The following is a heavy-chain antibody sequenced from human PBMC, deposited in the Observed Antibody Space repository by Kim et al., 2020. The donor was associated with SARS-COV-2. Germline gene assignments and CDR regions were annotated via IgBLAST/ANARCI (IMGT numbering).Heavy chain of an antibody. CDR3: ARDFSPNCSGGSCYDY. CDR1: GYTFTSYY. V-gene: IGHV1-46*01. CDR2: INPSGGST. Sequence: ASVKVSCKASGYTFTSYYMHWVRQAPGQGLEWMGIINPSGGSTSYAQKFQGRVTMTRDTSTSTVYMELSSLRSEDTAVYYCARDFSPNCSGGSCYDYWGQGTLVTVSS. D-gene: IGHD2-15*01. J-gene: IGHJ4*02.